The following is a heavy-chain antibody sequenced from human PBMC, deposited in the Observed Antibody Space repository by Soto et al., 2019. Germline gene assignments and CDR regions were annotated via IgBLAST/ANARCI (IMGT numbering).Heavy chain of an antibody. CDR1: GFTFSSYA. CDR2: ISGSGGST. J-gene: IGHJ5*02. CDR3: VKDLSGSPPSGWLDP. V-gene: IGHV3-23*01. Sequence: GSLQLSCAASGFTFSSYAMSWVRQAPGKGLEWVSAISGSGGSTYYVDSVRGRFTISRDNSKNTLYLQMDSLRAEDRAVYFFVKDLSGSPPSGWLDPWGQGTLVTVSS. D-gene: IGHD1-26*01.